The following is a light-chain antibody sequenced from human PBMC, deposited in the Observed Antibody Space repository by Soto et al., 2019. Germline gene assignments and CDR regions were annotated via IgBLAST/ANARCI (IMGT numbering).Light chain of an antibody. CDR1: QSVSSN. CDR2: GAS. Sequence: EIVMTQSPATLSVSPGERATLSCRASQSVSSNLAWYQRKPGQAPRLLIYGASTRATGVSARFSGSGSGTEFILTISSLQSEDFAVYYCQQYNNWPPWTFGQGTKVEFK. V-gene: IGKV3-15*01. J-gene: IGKJ1*01. CDR3: QQYNNWPPWT.